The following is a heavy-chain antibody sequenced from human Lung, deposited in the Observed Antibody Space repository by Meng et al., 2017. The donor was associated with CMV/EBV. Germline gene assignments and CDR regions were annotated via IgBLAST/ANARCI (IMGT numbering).Heavy chain of an antibody. V-gene: IGHV1-8*01. Sequence: SVXVSXXASGYTFTTYDINWVRQATGQGLEWMGWMNPNSGNTGYAQKFQGRVTLTRVTSISTAYMELSSLTSDDTAVYYCARTRIEVEPDGRKIKYYNYGMNVWGQGTTVTVSS. CDR1: GYTFTTYD. D-gene: IGHD2-2*01. J-gene: IGHJ6*02. CDR2: MNPNSGNT. CDR3: ARTRIEVEPDGRKIKYYNYGMNV.